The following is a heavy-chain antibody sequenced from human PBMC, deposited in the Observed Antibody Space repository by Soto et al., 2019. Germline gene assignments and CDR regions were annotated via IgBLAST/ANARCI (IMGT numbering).Heavy chain of an antibody. Sequence: QVQLMQSGADVKKPGASVKVSCKASGYTLIDDGLSWVRQSPGQGLEWMGWITAYSGIPNYARKFAGRVTMTRDPSTNTAYMELRSLSSDDTAMYYCARHSNSLSLDFWGKGTLVTVSS. J-gene: IGHJ4*02. CDR2: ITAYSGIP. CDR3: ARHSNSLSLDF. V-gene: IGHV1-18*01. CDR1: GYTLIDDG. D-gene: IGHD2-2*01.